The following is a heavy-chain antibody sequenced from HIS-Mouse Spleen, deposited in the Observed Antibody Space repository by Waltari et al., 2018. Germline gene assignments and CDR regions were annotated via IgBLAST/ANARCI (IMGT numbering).Heavy chain of an antibody. V-gene: IGHV1-8*01. Sequence: QVQLVQSGAEVKKHGASVKVSCKASGYTFTSYDLNWERQATGQGLEWMGWMNPNSGNTGYAQKFQCRVTMTRNTSISTAYMELSSMRSEDTAVYYCARGHDYSNYFDYWGQGTLVTVSS. CDR1: GYTFTSYD. D-gene: IGHD4-4*01. J-gene: IGHJ4*02. CDR2: MNPNSGNT. CDR3: ARGHDYSNYFDY.